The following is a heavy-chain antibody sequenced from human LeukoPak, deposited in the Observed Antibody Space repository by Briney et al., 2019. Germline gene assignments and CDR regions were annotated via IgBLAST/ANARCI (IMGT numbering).Heavy chain of an antibody. J-gene: IGHJ4*02. CDR2: INHSGST. CDR3: VGGYCSSTSCYAFDY. Sequence: SETLSLTCAVYGGSFSGYYWSWLRQPPGKGLERIGVINHSGSTNYNPSLKSRVTISVDTSKNQFSLKLSSVTAADTAVYYCVGGYCSSTSCYAFDYWGQGTLVTVSS. D-gene: IGHD2-2*01. V-gene: IGHV4-34*01. CDR1: GGSFSGYY.